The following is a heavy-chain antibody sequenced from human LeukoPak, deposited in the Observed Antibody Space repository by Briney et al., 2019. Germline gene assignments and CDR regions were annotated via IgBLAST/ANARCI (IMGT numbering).Heavy chain of an antibody. D-gene: IGHD3-3*01. CDR1: GYTLTELS. CDR2: FDPEDGET. V-gene: IGHV1-24*01. Sequence: ASVKVSCKVSGYTLTELSMHWVRQAPGKGLEWMGDFDPEDGETIYAQKFQGRVTMTEDTSTDTAYMELSSLRSEDTAVYYCATLITTYYDFWSGYYRFGIDYWGQGTLVTVSS. J-gene: IGHJ4*02. CDR3: ATLITTYYDFWSGYYRFGIDY.